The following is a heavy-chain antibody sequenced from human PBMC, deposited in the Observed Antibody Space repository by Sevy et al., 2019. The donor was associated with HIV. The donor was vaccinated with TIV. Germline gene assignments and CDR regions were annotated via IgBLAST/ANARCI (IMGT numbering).Heavy chain of an antibody. V-gene: IGHV3-21*01. D-gene: IGHD3-22*01. J-gene: IGHJ4*02. Sequence: GGSLRLSCAASGFTFSSYSMNWVRQAPGKGLEWVSSISSSSSYIYYADSVKGRFTISRDNAKNSLDLQMNSLRAEDNAVYYCARDAQRSTMIVVVINYFDYWGQGTLVTVSS. CDR1: GFTFSSYS. CDR2: ISSSSSYI. CDR3: ARDAQRSTMIVVVINYFDY.